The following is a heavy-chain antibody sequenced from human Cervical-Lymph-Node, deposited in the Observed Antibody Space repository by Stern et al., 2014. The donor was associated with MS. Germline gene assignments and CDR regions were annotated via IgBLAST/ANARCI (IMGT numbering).Heavy chain of an antibody. V-gene: IGHV4-59*01. CDR2: VYYNGST. J-gene: IGHJ4*02. Sequence: QLQLQESGPGLVKPSETLSLTCIVSGCSIRTFSWSWIRQPPGRGLEWIGCVYYNGSTTYNPSLKSRVIMSVDTSKSQLSLRLHSVTAADTAVYYCARHSVGVKDFDSWGQGTLVTVSS. CDR1: GCSIRTFS. CDR3: ARHSVGVKDFDS. D-gene: IGHD3-10*01.